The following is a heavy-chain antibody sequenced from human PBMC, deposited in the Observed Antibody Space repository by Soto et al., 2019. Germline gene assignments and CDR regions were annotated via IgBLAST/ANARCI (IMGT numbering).Heavy chain of an antibody. CDR1: GGSFRTNA. D-gene: IGHD3-22*01. CDR3: ARYTLNYDSSGYDI. J-gene: IGHJ3*02. CDR2: MNPNSGNA. V-gene: IGHV1-8*02. Sequence: ASVKVSCKASGGSFRTNAINWVRQATGQGLEWMGWMNPNSGNAGYAQKFQGRVTMTRNTSISTAYMELSSLRSEDTAVYYCARYTLNYDSSGYDIWGQGTMVTVSS.